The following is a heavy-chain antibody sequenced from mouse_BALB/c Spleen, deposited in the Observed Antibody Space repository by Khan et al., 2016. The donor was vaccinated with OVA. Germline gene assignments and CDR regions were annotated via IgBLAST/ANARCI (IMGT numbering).Heavy chain of an antibody. V-gene: IGHV2-6-1*01. CDR3: ARQPYYHYNIMDY. Sequence: QVQLKESGPGLVAPSQSLSITCTISGFSLTNYGVHWVRQPPGKGLEWLVVIWSDGSTNYNSALKSRLTISKDNSKRQVFLKMNSLQTDDTGMYFCARQPYYHYNIMDYWGQGTSVTVSS. D-gene: IGHD2-10*01. CDR2: IWSDGST. J-gene: IGHJ4*01. CDR1: GFSLTNYG.